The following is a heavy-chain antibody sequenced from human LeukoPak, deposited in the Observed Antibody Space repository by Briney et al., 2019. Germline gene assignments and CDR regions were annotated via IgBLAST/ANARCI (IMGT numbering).Heavy chain of an antibody. V-gene: IGHV3-21*01. CDR1: GFTFSTYS. CDR2: ISSSSSYI. Sequence: PGGSLRPSCAASGFTFSTYSMNWVRQAPGKGLEWVSSISSSSSYIYYADSVKGRFTISRDNAKNSLYLQMNSLRAEDTAVYYCARLLDYYDSSGYFDYWGQGTLVTVSS. CDR3: ARLLDYYDSSGYFDY. D-gene: IGHD3-22*01. J-gene: IGHJ4*02.